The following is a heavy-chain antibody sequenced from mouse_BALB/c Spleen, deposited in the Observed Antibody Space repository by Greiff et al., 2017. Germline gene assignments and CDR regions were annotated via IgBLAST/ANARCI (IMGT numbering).Heavy chain of an antibody. CDR1: GFTFSSYT. Sequence: DVQLVESGGGLVQPGGSLKLSCAASGFTFSSYTMSWVRQTPEKRLEWVAYISNGGGSTYYPDTVKGRFTISRDNAKNTLYLQMSSLKSEDTAMYYCARLRQGYFDYWGQGTTLTVSS. J-gene: IGHJ2*01. D-gene: IGHD3-2*01. V-gene: IGHV5-12-2*01. CDR3: ARLRQGYFDY. CDR2: ISNGGGST.